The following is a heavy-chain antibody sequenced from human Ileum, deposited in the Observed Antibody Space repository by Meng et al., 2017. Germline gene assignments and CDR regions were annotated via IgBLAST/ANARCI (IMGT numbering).Heavy chain of an antibody. D-gene: IGHD1-1*01. V-gene: IGHV1-8*01. CDR1: GFIFSSYD. CDR3: ARRTQSTGTALGY. CDR2: MNPNSGNT. Sequence: QVHLVQSGPEVKNPGASVTVSCKASGFIFSSYDINWVRQAPRQGLEWMGWMNPNSGNTGFAQKFQDRITMTRDTSINTAYMELSSLTSEDTAVYYCARRTQSTGTALGYWGQGTLVTVSS. J-gene: IGHJ4*02.